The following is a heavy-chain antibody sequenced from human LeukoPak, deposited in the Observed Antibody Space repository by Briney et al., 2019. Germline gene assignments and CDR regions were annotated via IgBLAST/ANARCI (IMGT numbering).Heavy chain of an antibody. CDR2: ISSSGGST. CDR1: GFTFSSYA. D-gene: IGHD3-22*01. V-gene: IGHV3-23*01. CDR3: AKTSHLASYYYDSSGYYGDY. J-gene: IGHJ4*02. Sequence: GGSLRLSCAASGFTFSSYAMSWVRQAPGKGLEWVSAISSSGGSTYYADSVKGRFTISRDNSKNTLYLQMNSLRAEDTAVYYCAKTSHLASYYYDSSGYYGDYWGQGTLVTVSS.